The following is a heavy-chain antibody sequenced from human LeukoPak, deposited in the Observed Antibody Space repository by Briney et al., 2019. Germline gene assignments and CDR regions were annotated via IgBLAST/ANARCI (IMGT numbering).Heavy chain of an antibody. D-gene: IGHD2-8*01. V-gene: IGHV1-2*02. CDR1: GYTFTGYY. CDR2: INPNSGGT. Sequence: GASVKVSCKASGYTFTGYYMHWVRQAPGQGLEWMGWINPNSGGTNYAQKFQGRVTMTRDTSISTAYMELSRLRSDDTAVYYCARDLRYCTNGVCFYYYYGMDVWGQGTTVTVSS. CDR3: ARDLRYCTNGVCFYYYYGMDV. J-gene: IGHJ6*02.